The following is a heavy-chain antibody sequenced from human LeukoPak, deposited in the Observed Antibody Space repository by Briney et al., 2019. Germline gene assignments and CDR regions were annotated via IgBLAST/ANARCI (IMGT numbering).Heavy chain of an antibody. V-gene: IGHV3-53*01. D-gene: IGHD3-9*01. CDR2: DYSGGNT. Sequence: GGSLRLSCAASGFTVSSNYMSWVRQAPGKGLEWVSVDYSGGNTYYADSVKGRFTISRDNSKNTLYLHMNSLRAEDTAVYYCATEHPHYDILTGATTRYGMDVWGQGTTVTVSS. CDR3: ATEHPHYDILTGATTRYGMDV. J-gene: IGHJ6*02. CDR1: GFTVSSNY.